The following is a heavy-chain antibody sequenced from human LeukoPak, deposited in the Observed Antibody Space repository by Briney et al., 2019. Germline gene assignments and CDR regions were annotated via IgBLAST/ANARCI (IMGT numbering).Heavy chain of an antibody. CDR2: ISYDGSNK. V-gene: IGHV3-30*04. CDR1: GFTFSSYA. CDR3: SRAEDY. J-gene: IGHJ4*02. Sequence: GGSLRLSCVGSGFTFSSYAMHWVRQAPGKGLEWVAVISYDGSNKYYADSVKGRFTISRDNSKNTLYLQMNSLRAEDTAVYYCSRAEDYWGQGILVTVSS.